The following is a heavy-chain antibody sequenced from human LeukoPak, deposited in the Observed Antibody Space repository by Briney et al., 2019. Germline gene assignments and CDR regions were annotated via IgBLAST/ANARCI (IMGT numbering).Heavy chain of an antibody. J-gene: IGHJ5*02. D-gene: IGHD1-26*01. CDR3: ARDIMAATARGWFDP. V-gene: IGHV3-7*01. Sequence: GGSLRLSCAASGFTFSSYAMSWVRQAPGKGLEWVANIKQDGSEKYYVDSVKGRFTISRDNAKNSLYLQMNSLRAEDTAVYYCARDIMAATARGWFDPWGQGTLVTVSS. CDR1: GFTFSSYA. CDR2: IKQDGSEK.